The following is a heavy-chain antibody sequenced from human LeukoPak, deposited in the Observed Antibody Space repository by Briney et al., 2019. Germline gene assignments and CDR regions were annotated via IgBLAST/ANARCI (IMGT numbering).Heavy chain of an antibody. CDR1: GGSISSSNW. D-gene: IGHD6-19*01. Sequence: PSGTLSLTCAVSGGSISSSNWWSWVRQPPGKGLEWIGEIYHSGSTNYDPSLKSRVTISVDKSKNQFSLKLSSVTAADTAVYYCAKDNSGQWLVVGEIDYWGQGTLVTVSS. CDR2: IYHSGST. J-gene: IGHJ4*02. V-gene: IGHV4-4*02. CDR3: AKDNSGQWLVVGEIDY.